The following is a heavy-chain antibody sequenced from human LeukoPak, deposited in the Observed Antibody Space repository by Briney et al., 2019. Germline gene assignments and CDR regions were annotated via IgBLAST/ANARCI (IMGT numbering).Heavy chain of an antibody. Sequence: ASVKVSCTASGYTFTSYAMHWVRQAPGQRLEWMGWINAGNGNTKYSQTFQGRVTITRDTSASTAYMELSSLRSEDTAVYYCAREQQLNWFDPWGQGTLVTVSS. CDR3: AREQQLNWFDP. CDR2: INAGNGNT. D-gene: IGHD6-13*01. J-gene: IGHJ5*02. CDR1: GYTFTSYA. V-gene: IGHV1-3*01.